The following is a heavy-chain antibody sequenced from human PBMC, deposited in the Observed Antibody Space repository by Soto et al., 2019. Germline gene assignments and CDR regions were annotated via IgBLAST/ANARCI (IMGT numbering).Heavy chain of an antibody. CDR1: GFTFSSYA. J-gene: IGHJ4*02. CDR3: AKDLRVSEYFDY. D-gene: IGHD2-8*01. V-gene: IGHV3-23*01. CDR2: ISGSGGST. Sequence: XASLRLSCAASGFTFSSYAMSGVRQAPGKGLEWVSAISGSGGSTYYADSVKGRFTISRDNSKNTLYLQMNSLRAEDTAVYYCAKDLRVSEYFDYWGQGTLVTVSS.